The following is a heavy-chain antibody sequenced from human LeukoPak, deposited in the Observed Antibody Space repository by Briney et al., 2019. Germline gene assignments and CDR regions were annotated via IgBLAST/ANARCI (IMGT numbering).Heavy chain of an antibody. D-gene: IGHD4-11*01. V-gene: IGHV3-30-3*01. Sequence: GGSLRLSCAASGFTFSSYAMHWVRQAPGKGLEWVAVISYDGSNKYYADSVKGRFTISRDNSKNTLYLQMNSLRAEDTAVYYCARAPTTHDYYYGMDVWGQGTTVTVSS. CDR2: ISYDGSNK. CDR1: GFTFSSYA. J-gene: IGHJ6*02. CDR3: ARAPTTHDYYYGMDV.